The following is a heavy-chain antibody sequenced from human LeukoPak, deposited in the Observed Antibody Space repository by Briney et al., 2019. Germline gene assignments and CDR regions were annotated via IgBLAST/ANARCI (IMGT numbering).Heavy chain of an antibody. Sequence: SETLSLTCSVSGGSISTYYWSWIRQPAGKGLEWIAQIHTSGSTNFNPSLKSRVTISMDTPNNQFSLMISSVTAADTAIYYCAGRGLSTGWTFDYWGHGTLVTVSS. CDR3: AGRGLSTGWTFDY. D-gene: IGHD6-19*01. V-gene: IGHV4-4*07. J-gene: IGHJ4*01. CDR1: GGSISTYY. CDR2: IHTSGST.